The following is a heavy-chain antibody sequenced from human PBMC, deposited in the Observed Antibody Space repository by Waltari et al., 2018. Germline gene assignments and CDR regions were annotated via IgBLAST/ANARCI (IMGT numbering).Heavy chain of an antibody. J-gene: IGHJ4*02. CDR1: GYSIKHNYY. CDR3: ARVVPRAANDY. V-gene: IGHV4-38-2*02. D-gene: IGHD3-10*01. CDR2: IYHTGDT. Sequence: QVQLQESGPGLVKPSGTLSLTCTVSGYSIKHNYYWGWIRQPPGEGLEWIGTIYHTGDTYSNPSLKSRVSISVDTSKNQFSLRLSSVTAADTAVYYCARVVPRAANDYWGQGTLVTVSS.